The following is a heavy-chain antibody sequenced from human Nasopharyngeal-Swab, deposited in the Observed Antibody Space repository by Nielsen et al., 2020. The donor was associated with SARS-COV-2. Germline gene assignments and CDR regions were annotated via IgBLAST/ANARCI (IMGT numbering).Heavy chain of an antibody. D-gene: IGHD3-22*01. V-gene: IGHV1-69*01. J-gene: IGHJ3*02. CDR3: ARRNSLYYSSASPQDAFDI. CDR2: IIPIFGTA. Sequence: WVRQAPGQGLEWMGGIIPIFGTANYAQKFQGRVTITADESTSTAYMELSSLRSEDTAVYYCARRNSLYYSSASPQDAFDIWGQGTMVTVSS.